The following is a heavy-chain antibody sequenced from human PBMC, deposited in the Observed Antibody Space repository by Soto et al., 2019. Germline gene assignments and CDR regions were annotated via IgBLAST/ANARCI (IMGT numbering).Heavy chain of an antibody. CDR2: VIPIFGTA. V-gene: IGHV1-69*13. J-gene: IGHJ6*02. Sequence: SVKVSRKASGGTLRRYSISWVGQAPGQRAGGMGGVIPIFGTANYAQKFQGRVTITADESTSTAYMELSSLRSEDTAVYYCARVRYYYDSSGYYPGEFFYYYGMDVWGQGTTVTVSS. CDR3: ARVRYYYDSSGYYPGEFFYYYGMDV. D-gene: IGHD3-22*01. CDR1: GGTLRRYS.